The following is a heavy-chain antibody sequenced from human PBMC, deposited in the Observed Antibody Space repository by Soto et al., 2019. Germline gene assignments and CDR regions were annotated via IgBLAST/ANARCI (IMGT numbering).Heavy chain of an antibody. J-gene: IGHJ5*02. CDR2: TFYSGLT. CDR3: ARERGDSHWIDP. V-gene: IGHV4-39*07. D-gene: IGHD2-21*01. Sequence: PSETLSPTCSVSGYSVSSSDYYWAWIRPPPGKGLEWMWSTFYSGLTYYNPSRKSRVTISVDTSKNQFSLKLSSGTGADTAVYYCARERGDSHWIDPWGQGTLVTVSS. CDR1: GYSVSSSDYY.